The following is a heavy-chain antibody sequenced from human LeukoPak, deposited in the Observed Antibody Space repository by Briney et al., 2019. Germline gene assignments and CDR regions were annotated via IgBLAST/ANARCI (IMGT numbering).Heavy chain of an antibody. V-gene: IGHV3-23*01. J-gene: IGHJ4*02. D-gene: IGHD3-22*01. CDR2: ISESGGET. CDR1: GFIFNNYA. Sequence: PGGSLRLSCAASGFIFNNYAMSWVRQAPGKGLEWVSAISESGGETYHADSVKGRFTISRDTSKSTLYLQLNSLRAEDMAIYYCAKGIDNTGYYPFDYWGQGTLVTVSS. CDR3: AKGIDNTGYYPFDY.